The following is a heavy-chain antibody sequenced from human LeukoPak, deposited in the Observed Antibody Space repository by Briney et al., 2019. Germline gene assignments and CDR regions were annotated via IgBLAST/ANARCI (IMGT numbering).Heavy chain of an antibody. J-gene: IGHJ4*02. V-gene: IGHV3-73*01. CDR3: TRRLYYYDSSGYYYYYFDY. Sequence: GGSLKLSCAASGFTFSGSAMHWVRQASGKGLEWVGRIRSKANSYATAYAASVKGRFTISRDDSKNTAYLQMNSLKTEDTAVYYCTRRLYYYDSSGYYYYYFDYWGQGTLVTVS. CDR1: GFTFSGSA. CDR2: IRSKANSYAT. D-gene: IGHD3-22*01.